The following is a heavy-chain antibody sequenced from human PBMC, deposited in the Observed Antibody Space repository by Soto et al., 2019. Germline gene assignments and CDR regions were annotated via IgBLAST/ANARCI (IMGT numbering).Heavy chain of an antibody. CDR1: GGSISSYY. CDR3: ARRWGPTFDF. D-gene: IGHD1-26*01. V-gene: IGHV4-59*01. Sequence: SETLSLTCTVSGGSISSYYWSWIRQPPGKGLEWIGYIFYSGSTNYNPSLKSRVTISVDTSKNQFSLKLSSVTAADTAVYFCARRWGPTFDFWGQGTLVTAPQ. J-gene: IGHJ4*02. CDR2: IFYSGST.